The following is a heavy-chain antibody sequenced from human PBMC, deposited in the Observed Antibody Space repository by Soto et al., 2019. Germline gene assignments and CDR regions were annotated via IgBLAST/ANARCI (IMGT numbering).Heavy chain of an antibody. Sequence: SETLSLTCAVYGGFVSSGNYYWSWIRQPPGKGLEWIGEINHSGSTNYNPSLKSRVTISVDTSKNQFSLKLSSVTAADTSVYYCASRRKRFGRIEPADYWGQGTLVTVSS. CDR3: ASRRKRFGRIEPADY. CDR1: GGFVSSGNYY. J-gene: IGHJ4*02. CDR2: INHSGST. V-gene: IGHV4-34*01. D-gene: IGHD3-16*01.